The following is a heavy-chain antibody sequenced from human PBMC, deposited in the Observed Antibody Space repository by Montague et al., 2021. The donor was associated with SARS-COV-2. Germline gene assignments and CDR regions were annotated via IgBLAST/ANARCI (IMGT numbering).Heavy chain of an antibody. V-gene: IGHV3-21*01. D-gene: IGHD6-19*01. CDR1: GFTFSSYS. J-gene: IGHJ4*02. CDR2: ISSSSSYI. Sequence: SLRLSCAASGFTFSSYSMNWVRQAPGKGLEWVSSISSSSSYIYYAVSVKGRFTISRDNAKNSLYLQMNSLRAEDTAVYYCARNLGSGWAFFDYWGQGTLVTVSS. CDR3: ARNLGSGWAFFDY.